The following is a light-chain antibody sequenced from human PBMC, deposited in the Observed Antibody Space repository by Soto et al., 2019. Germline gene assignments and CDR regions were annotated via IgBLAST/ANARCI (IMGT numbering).Light chain of an antibody. CDR1: QSVSSY. CDR3: QQRSNWPVT. Sequence: EIVLTQSPGTLSLSPGELATLSCRASQSVSSYLAWYQQKPGQAPRHLIYDASTRATGISARFSGSGSGTDFTLTISSLEPEDFAVYYCQQRSNWPVTFGQGTKVEVK. CDR2: DAS. V-gene: IGKV3-11*01. J-gene: IGKJ1*01.